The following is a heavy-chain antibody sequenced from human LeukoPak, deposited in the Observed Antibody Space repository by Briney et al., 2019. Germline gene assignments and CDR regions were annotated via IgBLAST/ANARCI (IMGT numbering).Heavy chain of an antibody. CDR1: GGSISSYY. D-gene: IGHD2-15*01. Sequence: SETLSLTCTVSGGSISSYYWSWIRQPPGKGLEWNGYIYYSGSTNYNPSLKSRVTMSVDTSKNQFSLKLSSVTAADTAVYYCARLDCSGGSCQPFDYWGQGTLVTVSS. J-gene: IGHJ4*02. CDR3: ARLDCSGGSCQPFDY. CDR2: IYYSGST. V-gene: IGHV4-59*08.